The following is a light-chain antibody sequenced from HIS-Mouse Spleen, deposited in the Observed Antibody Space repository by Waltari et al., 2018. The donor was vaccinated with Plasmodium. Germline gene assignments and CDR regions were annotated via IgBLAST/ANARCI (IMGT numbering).Light chain of an antibody. CDR1: QSVSSN. CDR2: GAS. J-gene: IGKJ3*01. V-gene: IGKV3-15*01. Sequence: EIVMTQSPATLSVSPRESATLSCRASQSVSSNLAWYQQKPGQAPRLLIYGASTRATGIPARFSGSGSGTEFTLTISSLQSEDFAVYYCQQYNNWSFTFGPGTKVDIK. CDR3: QQYNNWSFT.